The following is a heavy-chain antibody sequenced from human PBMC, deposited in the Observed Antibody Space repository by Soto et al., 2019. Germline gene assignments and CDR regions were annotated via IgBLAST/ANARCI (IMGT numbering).Heavy chain of an antibody. CDR2: ISGSGGST. J-gene: IGHJ4*02. CDR3: AYSSTPFDY. CDR1: GFTFSSYA. Sequence: EVQLLESGGGLVQPGGSLRLSCAASGFTFSSYAMSWVRQAPGKGLAWVSAISGSGGSTYYADSVKGRFTISREKSKNTLYLQMNSLRAEDTAVYYCAYSSTPFDYWGQGTLVTVSS. V-gene: IGHV3-23*01. D-gene: IGHD6-13*01.